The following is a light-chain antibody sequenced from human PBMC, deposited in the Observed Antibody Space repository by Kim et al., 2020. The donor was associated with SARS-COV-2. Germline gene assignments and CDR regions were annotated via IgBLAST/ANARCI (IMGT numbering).Light chain of an antibody. CDR3: LGAYS. CDR1: QSISTY. Sequence: DIQMTQSPSSLSASVGDRVTITRRTSQSISTYLNWYQQKPGKGPKLLIYDVSNLKSGVPSRFSGSGSGTGFTLTINNLQPEDFATYYCLGAYSFGGGTKVDIK. J-gene: IGKJ4*01. CDR2: DVS. V-gene: IGKV1-39*01.